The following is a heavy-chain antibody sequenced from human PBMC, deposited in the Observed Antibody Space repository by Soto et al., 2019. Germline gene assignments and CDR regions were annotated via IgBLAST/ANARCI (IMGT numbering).Heavy chain of an antibody. CDR2: ISSSSSYI. CDR1: GYHFPNYW. V-gene: IGHV3-21*01. CDR3: ARAGSSSWDQYFQH. J-gene: IGHJ1*01. Sequence: GESLKISCKGSGYHFPNYWIGWVRQAPGKGLEWVSSISSSSSYIYYADSVKGRFTISRDNAKNSLYLQMNSLRAEDTAVYYCARAGSSSWDQYFQHWGQGTLVTVSS. D-gene: IGHD6-13*01.